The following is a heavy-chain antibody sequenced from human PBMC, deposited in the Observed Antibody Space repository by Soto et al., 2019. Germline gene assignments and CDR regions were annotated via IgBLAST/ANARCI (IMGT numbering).Heavy chain of an antibody. CDR2: LYYTGTT. D-gene: IGHD3-3*01. CDR1: GGSIGSSSYY. Sequence: SETLSLTCSVSGGSIGSSSYYFGWIRQPPGKGLEWIGSLYYTGTTYYNSSLKSRVTISADKSQNQFSLRLSSVTAADTAIYYCATRITVFGLLIPPFDPWGQGTQVTVSS. CDR3: ATRITVFGLLIPPFDP. V-gene: IGHV4-39*01. J-gene: IGHJ5*02.